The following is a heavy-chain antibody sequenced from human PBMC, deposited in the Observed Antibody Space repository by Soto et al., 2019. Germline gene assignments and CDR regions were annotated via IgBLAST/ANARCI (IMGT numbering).Heavy chain of an antibody. V-gene: IGHV4-31*03. Sequence: QVQLQESGPGLVKPSQTLSLTCTVSGGSISSGGYYWSWIRQHPGKGLEWIGYIYYSGSTYYNPCLRGRVTISVDRAKNRFSLKLSSVTAADTAVYYCAREEYSKAYYYYGMDVWGQGTTVTVSS. CDR1: GGSISSGGYY. D-gene: IGHD4-4*01. CDR3: AREEYSKAYYYYGMDV. CDR2: IYYSGST. J-gene: IGHJ6*02.